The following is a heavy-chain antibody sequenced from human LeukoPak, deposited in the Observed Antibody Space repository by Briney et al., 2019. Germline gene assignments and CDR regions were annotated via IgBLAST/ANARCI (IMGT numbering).Heavy chain of an antibody. Sequence: GGSLRLSCAASGFTFTIFGLNWVRQAPGKGPEWVSYIDARSGITYYADSVQGRFTLSRDNARESVFLQMDSLRVDDTAVYYCANAHYTAMARKLDYWGQGTLVTVSS. V-gene: IGHV3-48*01. CDR3: ANAHYTAMARKLDY. CDR2: IDARSGIT. J-gene: IGHJ4*02. D-gene: IGHD5-18*01. CDR1: GFTFTIFG.